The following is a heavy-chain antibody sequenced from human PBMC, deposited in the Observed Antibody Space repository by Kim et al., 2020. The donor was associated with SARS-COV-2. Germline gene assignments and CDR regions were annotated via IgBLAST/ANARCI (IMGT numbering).Heavy chain of an antibody. V-gene: IGHV4-39*01. CDR2: IHYLGST. D-gene: IGHD3-22*01. CDR3: ARHTSAYSTLDY. Sequence: SETLSLTCTLSSGSISSSSYYWVWIRQPPGKGLEFIGKIHYLGSTDYNPSLKSRVSISIDTSKTYFSLKLTSVIAADTAVYFCARHTSAYSTLDYWGQGALVTVSS. J-gene: IGHJ4*02. CDR1: SGSISSSSYY.